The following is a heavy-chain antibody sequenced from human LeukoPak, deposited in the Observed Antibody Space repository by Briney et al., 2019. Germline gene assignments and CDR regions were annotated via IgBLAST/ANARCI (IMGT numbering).Heavy chain of an antibody. CDR1: GYTFTGYY. Sequence: ASVKVSCKASGYTFTGYYMHWVRQAPGQGLEWMGWINPKNGGRSYAQKFQARVTMTTDTSTNTAYMELSSLRFDDTAVYYCASWDAPGFDNWGQGTLVTVSS. D-gene: IGHD1-26*01. CDR3: ASWDAPGFDN. CDR2: INPKNGGR. V-gene: IGHV1-2*02. J-gene: IGHJ4*02.